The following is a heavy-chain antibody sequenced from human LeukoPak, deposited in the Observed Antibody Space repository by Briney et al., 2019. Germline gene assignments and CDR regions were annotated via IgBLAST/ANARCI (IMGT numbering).Heavy chain of an antibody. D-gene: IGHD5-24*01. CDR1: GYTFTSYY. J-gene: IGHJ6*02. Sequence: VASVKVSCKASGYTFTSYYMRWVRQAPGQGLEWMGIINPSGGSTSYAQKFQGRVTMTRDTSTSTVYMELSSLRSEDTAVYYCARETPMAGMDVWGQGTTVTVSS. V-gene: IGHV1-46*01. CDR3: ARETPMAGMDV. CDR2: INPSGGST.